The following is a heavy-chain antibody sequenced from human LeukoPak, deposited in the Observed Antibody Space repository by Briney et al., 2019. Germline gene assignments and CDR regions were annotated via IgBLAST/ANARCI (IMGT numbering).Heavy chain of an antibody. V-gene: IGHV4-59*06. CDR1: GGSLTSYY. CDR3: ATYMTTDQYLDF. D-gene: IGHD4-11*01. J-gene: IGHJ4*02. Sequence: PSETLSLTCTVSGGSLTSYYWSWTRQPPGKGLEWIGFIYYSGTTYYNPSLKSRLTISVDTSKNQFSLKLSSVTAADTAVYYCATYMTTDQYLDFWGQGTLVTVSS. CDR2: IYYSGTT.